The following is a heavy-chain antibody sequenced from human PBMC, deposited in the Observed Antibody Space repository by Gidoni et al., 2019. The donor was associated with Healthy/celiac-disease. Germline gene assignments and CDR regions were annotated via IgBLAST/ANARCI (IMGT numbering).Heavy chain of an antibody. V-gene: IGHV4-31*03. J-gene: IGHJ4*02. CDR3: ARGIADTAFDY. Sequence: QVQLQASGPGLAKPSQTLSLTCTVSDVSISSGGYYWSWIRQHPGKGLEWIGYIDYRGSTYYNPSLKSRVTISVDTSKNQFSLKLSSVTAADTAVYYCARGIADTAFDYWGQGTLVTVSS. D-gene: IGHD6-13*01. CDR2: IDYRGST. CDR1: DVSISSGGYY.